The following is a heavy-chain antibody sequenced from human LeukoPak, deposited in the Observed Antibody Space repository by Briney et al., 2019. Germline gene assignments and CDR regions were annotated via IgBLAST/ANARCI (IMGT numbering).Heavy chain of an antibody. CDR1: GFTFSNYA. D-gene: IGHD5-24*01. CDR2: ISASGART. J-gene: IGHJ4*02. V-gene: IGHV3-23*01. CDR3: ARGTNGYNYGYLDY. Sequence: PGGSLRLSCAASGFTFSNYAMSWVRQAPGKGLEWVSGISASGARTYNADSVKGRFTISRDNSKNTLYLQMNSLRAEDTAVYYCARGTNGYNYGYLDYWGQGTLVTVSS.